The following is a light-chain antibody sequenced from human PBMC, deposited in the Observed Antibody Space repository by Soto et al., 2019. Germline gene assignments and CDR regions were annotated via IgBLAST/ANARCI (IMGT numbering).Light chain of an antibody. CDR2: EVS. V-gene: IGLV2-14*01. Sequence: QSVLTQPASVSGSPGQSITIACTGTSSDVGYNSVSWYQQYPGKAPKLMIYEVSNRPSWVSDRFSGSKSGNTASLTISGLQTEDEADYYCSSYTTSNTLCVFGTGTKLTVL. CDR3: SSYTTSNTLCV. CDR1: SSDVGYNS. J-gene: IGLJ1*01.